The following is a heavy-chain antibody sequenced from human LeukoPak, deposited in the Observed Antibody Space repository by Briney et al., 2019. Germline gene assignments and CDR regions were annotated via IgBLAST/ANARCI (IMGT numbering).Heavy chain of an antibody. CDR1: GYTLTELS. J-gene: IGHJ6*04. Sequence: ASVKVSCKVSGYTLTELSMHWVRQAPGKGLERMGGFDPEDGETIYAQKFQGRVTMTEDTSTDTAYMELSSLRSEDTAVYYCATVPSGYYGSGSYSNVYYYYGMDVWGKGTTVTVSS. V-gene: IGHV1-24*01. CDR3: ATVPSGYYGSGSYSNVYYYYGMDV. D-gene: IGHD3-10*01. CDR2: FDPEDGET.